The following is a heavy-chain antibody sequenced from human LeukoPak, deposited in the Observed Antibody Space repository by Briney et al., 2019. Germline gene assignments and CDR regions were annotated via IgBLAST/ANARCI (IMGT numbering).Heavy chain of an antibody. Sequence: HPGGSLRLSCAASGFTFNRYWMHWVRQAPGKGLVWVSRISPDGNSATYADSVKGRFTISRDNAKNTLYLQMNSLRAEDSAVYYCVSLDGVYYYHMDVWGQGTTVIVSS. D-gene: IGHD3/OR15-3a*01. V-gene: IGHV3-74*03. CDR2: ISPDGNSA. CDR1: GFTFNRYW. CDR3: VSLDGVYYYHMDV. J-gene: IGHJ6*02.